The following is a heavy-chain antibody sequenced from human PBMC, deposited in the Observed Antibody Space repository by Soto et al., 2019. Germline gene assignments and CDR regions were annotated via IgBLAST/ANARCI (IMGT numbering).Heavy chain of an antibody. J-gene: IGHJ5*02. CDR2: ISGSGGST. CDR1: GFTFSSYV. V-gene: IGHV3-23*01. D-gene: IGHD3-22*01. CDR3: AKVGYYDSSGHNWFDP. Sequence: GGSLRLSCAVSGFTFSSYVMSWVRQAPGKGPEWVSAISGSGGSTYYADSVKGRFTISRDNSKNTLYLQMNSLRADDTAVYYCAKVGYYDSSGHNWFDPWGQGTLVTVSS.